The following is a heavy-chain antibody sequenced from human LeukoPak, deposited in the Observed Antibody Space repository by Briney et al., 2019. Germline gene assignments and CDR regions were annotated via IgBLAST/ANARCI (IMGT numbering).Heavy chain of an antibody. J-gene: IGHJ4*02. V-gene: IGHV1-18*01. CDR3: ARDYDFWSGPSIDY. CDR2: ISAYNGNT. Sequence: ASVKVSCEASGYTFTSYGISWVRQAPGQGLEWMGWISAYNGNTNYAQKLQGRVTMTTDTSTSTAYMELRSLRSDDTAVYYCARDYDFWSGPSIDYWGQGTLVTVSS. CDR1: GYTFTSYG. D-gene: IGHD3-3*01.